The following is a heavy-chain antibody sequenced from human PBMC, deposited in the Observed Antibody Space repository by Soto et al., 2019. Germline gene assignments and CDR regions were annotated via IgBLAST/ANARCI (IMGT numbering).Heavy chain of an antibody. V-gene: IGHV3-74*01. CDR2: INEDGRVT. J-gene: IGHJ4*02. D-gene: IGHD3-9*01. Sequence: GGSLSLSCAASGFTFSSYWMHWVRQAPGEGLVWVSRINEDGRVTNYADSVKGRFTVSRDNAENTLYLQMNSLTVEDTAVYYCARNLMDYDILTGYYMAYYFDYWGQGTLVTVSS. CDR1: GFTFSSYW. CDR3: ARNLMDYDILTGYYMAYYFDY.